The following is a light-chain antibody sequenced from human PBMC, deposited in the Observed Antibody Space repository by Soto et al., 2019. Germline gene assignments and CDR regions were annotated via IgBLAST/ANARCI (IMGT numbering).Light chain of an antibody. J-gene: IGKJ2*01. CDR1: QTVSSSY. CDR3: QQYGTSPYT. CDR2: GTS. Sequence: ETVLTQSPGTLSVSPGERATLSCRASQTVSSSYLGWYQQKRGQAPRLLIYGTSSRATDIPDRFSGSGSGTHFTLTISRLEPEDFAVYYCQQYGTSPYTFGQGTKLEIK. V-gene: IGKV3-20*01.